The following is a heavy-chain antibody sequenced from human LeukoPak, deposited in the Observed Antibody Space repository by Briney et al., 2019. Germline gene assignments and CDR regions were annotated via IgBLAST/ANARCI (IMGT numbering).Heavy chain of an antibody. J-gene: IGHJ4*01. CDR1: GFTFSSYE. CDR3: ARRAGAYSHPYDY. Sequence: GGSLRLSCAASGFTFSSYEMNWVRQAPGEGLEWVSYISSSGSTIYYADSVKGRFTISRDNAKNSLYLQMNSLRADDTAVYYCARRAGAYSHPYDYWGQGTLVTVSS. V-gene: IGHV3-48*03. D-gene: IGHD4/OR15-4a*01. CDR2: ISSSGSTI.